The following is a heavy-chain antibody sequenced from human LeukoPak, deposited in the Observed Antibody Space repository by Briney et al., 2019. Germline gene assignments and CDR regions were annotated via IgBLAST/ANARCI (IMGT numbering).Heavy chain of an antibody. CDR3: AREMAV. CDR2: IDPSSTYI. Sequence: PGGSLRLSCAASGFTFRSYSMNWVRQAPGKGLEWVSAIDPSSTYIYYADSVKGRFTISRDNAENSLYLQMNSLRAEDTAVYYCAREMAVWGQGALVTVSS. V-gene: IGHV3-21*01. CDR1: GFTFRSYS. J-gene: IGHJ4*02. D-gene: IGHD2-8*01.